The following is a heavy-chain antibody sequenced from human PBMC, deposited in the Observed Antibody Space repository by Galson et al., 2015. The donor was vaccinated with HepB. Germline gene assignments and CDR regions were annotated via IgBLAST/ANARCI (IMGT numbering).Heavy chain of an antibody. Sequence: SVKVSCKASGFTFTSSAVQWVRQARGQRLEWIGWIVVGSGNTNYAQKFQERVTITRDMSTSTAYMELSSLRSEDTAVYYCAAIRRTEYYDSSGYYYFWDYFDYWGQGTLVTVSS. CDR1: GFTFTSSA. V-gene: IGHV1-58*01. J-gene: IGHJ4*02. D-gene: IGHD3-22*01. CDR2: IVVGSGNT. CDR3: AAIRRTEYYDSSGYYYFWDYFDY.